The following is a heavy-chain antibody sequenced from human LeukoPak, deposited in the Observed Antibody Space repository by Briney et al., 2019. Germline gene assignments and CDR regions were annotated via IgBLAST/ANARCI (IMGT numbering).Heavy chain of an antibody. CDR3: ARGYCSGGSCYFDY. Sequence: ASVKVSCKASGYTFTSYGISWVRQAPGQRLEWLGWISAYNGNTNYAQKLQGRVTMTTDTSTSTAYMELRSLRSDDTAVYHCARGYCSGGSCYFDYWGQGTLVTVSS. D-gene: IGHD2-15*01. CDR2: ISAYNGNT. CDR1: GYTFTSYG. J-gene: IGHJ4*02. V-gene: IGHV1-18*01.